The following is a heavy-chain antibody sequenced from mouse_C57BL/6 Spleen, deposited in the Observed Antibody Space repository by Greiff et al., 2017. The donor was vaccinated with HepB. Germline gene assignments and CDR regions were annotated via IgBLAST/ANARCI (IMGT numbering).Heavy chain of an antibody. CDR2: ISNGGGST. D-gene: IGHD1-1*01. V-gene: IGHV5-12*01. Sequence: EVKLMESGGGLVQPGGSLKLSCAASGFTFSDYYMYWVRQTPEKRLEWVAYISNGGGSTYYPDTVKGRFTISRDNAKNTLYLQMSRLKSEDTAMYYCARQTVVGNWYFDVWGTGTTVTVSS. CDR1: GFTFSDYY. J-gene: IGHJ1*03. CDR3: ARQTVVGNWYFDV.